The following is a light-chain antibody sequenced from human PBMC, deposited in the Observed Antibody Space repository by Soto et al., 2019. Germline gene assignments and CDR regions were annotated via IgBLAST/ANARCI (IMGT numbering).Light chain of an antibody. CDR3: SSNKGDSTYV. CDR2: DVS. V-gene: IGLV2-14*01. Sequence: QSVLTQPVSVSGSPGQSITSSCSGTSSDIGGYKYVSWYQQHPGKAPKLMIYDVSHRPSGVSNRFSGSKSGNTATLTISGLQGEDELEYSFSSNKGDSTYVFGTGTKVTVL. CDR1: SSDIGGYKY. J-gene: IGLJ1*01.